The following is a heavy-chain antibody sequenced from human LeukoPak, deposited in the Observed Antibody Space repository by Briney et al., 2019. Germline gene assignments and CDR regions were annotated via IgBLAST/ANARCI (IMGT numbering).Heavy chain of an antibody. D-gene: IGHD3-22*01. CDR1: GYTFTNYG. CDR3: ARAYYYDSSGYHNLYYYYGMDV. Sequence: GASVKVSCKASGYTFTNYGISWVRQAPGQGLEWMGWISAYNGNTNYAQKLQGRVTMTTDTSTSTAYMELRSLRSDDTAVYYCARAYYYDSSGYHNLYYYYGMDVWGQGTTVTVSS. J-gene: IGHJ6*02. CDR2: ISAYNGNT. V-gene: IGHV1-18*01.